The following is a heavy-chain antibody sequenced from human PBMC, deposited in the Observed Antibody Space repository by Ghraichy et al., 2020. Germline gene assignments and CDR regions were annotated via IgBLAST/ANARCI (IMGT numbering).Heavy chain of an antibody. CDR3: ARGYCGGDCYRFDY. J-gene: IGHJ4*02. V-gene: IGHV3-48*02. CDR2: TSSSTSTK. D-gene: IGHD2-21*02. CDR1: GFTFSSYS. Sequence: GGSLRLSCAASGFTFSSYSMNWVRQAPGKGLEWVSYTSSSTSTKYYADSVKGRFTISRDNAKNSLYLQMNSLRDEDTAVYYCARGYCGGDCYRFDYWGQGTLVTVSS.